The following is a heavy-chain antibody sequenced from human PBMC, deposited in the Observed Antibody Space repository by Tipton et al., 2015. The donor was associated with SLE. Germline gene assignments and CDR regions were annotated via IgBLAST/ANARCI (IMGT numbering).Heavy chain of an antibody. CDR3: ARDREVPAAIGAFDI. CDR1: GYSISSGYY. CDR2: IYHRGST. V-gene: IGHV4-38-2*02. J-gene: IGHJ3*02. Sequence: LRLSCTVSGYSISSGYYWGWIRQPPGKGLEWIGSIYHRGSTYYNPSLKSRVTISVDTSKNQFSLKLSSVTAADTAVYYCARDREVPAAIGAFDIWGQGTMVTVSS. D-gene: IGHD2-2*02.